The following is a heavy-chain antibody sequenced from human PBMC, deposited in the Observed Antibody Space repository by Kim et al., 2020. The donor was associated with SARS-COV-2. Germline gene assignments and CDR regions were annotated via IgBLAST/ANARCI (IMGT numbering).Heavy chain of an antibody. D-gene: IGHD6-13*01. J-gene: IGHJ6*02. CDR3: ARDGSKGSSWSYYYYYGMDV. V-gene: IGHV3-30*07. Sequence: RFTISRDNSKNTLYLQMNSLRAEDTAVYYCARDGSKGSSWSYYYYYGMDVWGQGTTVTVSS.